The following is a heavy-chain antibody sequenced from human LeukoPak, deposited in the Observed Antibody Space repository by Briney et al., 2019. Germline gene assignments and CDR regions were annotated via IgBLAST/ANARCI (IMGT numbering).Heavy chain of an antibody. CDR1: VFTFSIYI. Sequence: PRGSLRDSSSDSVFTFSIYISCRVRQAPGKGLEWVSVISYNGDKTHYADSVKGRFTISRDNSKNTLYLQMDSLRADDTAVYYCAQRSFQVVAPDRWGVYIIWGQGTLVIVSS. CDR3: AQRSFQVVAPDRWGVYII. V-gene: IGHV3-23*01. CDR2: ISYNGDKT. D-gene: IGHD3-22*01. J-gene: IGHJ4*01.